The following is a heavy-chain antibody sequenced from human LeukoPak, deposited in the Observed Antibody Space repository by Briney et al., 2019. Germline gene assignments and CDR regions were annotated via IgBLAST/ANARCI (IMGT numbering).Heavy chain of an antibody. D-gene: IGHD1-26*01. CDR2: INPSGGST. CDR3: ARDLSEEPHYYYYYMDV. CDR1: GYTCTSYY. V-gene: IGHV1-46*03. J-gene: IGHJ6*03. Sequence: GASVKVSCKASGYTCTSYYMHWVRQAPGQGLEWMGIINPSGGSTTYAQKFQGRVTMTRDTSTSTVYMELSSLRSEDTAVYYCARDLSEEPHYYYYYMDVWGKGTTVTVSS.